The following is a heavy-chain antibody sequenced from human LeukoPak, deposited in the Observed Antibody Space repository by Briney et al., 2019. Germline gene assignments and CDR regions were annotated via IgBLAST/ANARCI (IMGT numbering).Heavy chain of an antibody. CDR1: GFTFSSYD. Sequence: GGSLRLSCAASGFTFSSYDMHWVRQATGKGLEWVSAIGTAGDTYYPGSVKGRFTISRENAKNSLYLQMNSLRAGDTAVYYCAKDRGVLLWFGELFDYWGQGTLVTVSS. J-gene: IGHJ4*02. CDR3: AKDRGVLLWFGELFDY. CDR2: IGTAGDT. V-gene: IGHV3-13*01. D-gene: IGHD3-10*01.